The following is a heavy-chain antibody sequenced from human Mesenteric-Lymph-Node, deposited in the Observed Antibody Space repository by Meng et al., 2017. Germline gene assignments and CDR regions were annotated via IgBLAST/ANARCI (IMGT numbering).Heavy chain of an antibody. J-gene: IGHJ6*02. CDR1: GFIFNNYA. V-gene: IGHV3-33*01. Sequence: GESLKISCAASGFIFNNYAIHWVRQAPGKGLEWVAVVWHDESRASYGDSVKGRFTISRDDSKNTVYLQMNSLGGEDTAVYYCARSYYYGSGRTRDYYGMDVWGQGTTVTVSS. D-gene: IGHD3-10*01. CDR2: VWHDESRA. CDR3: ARSYYYGSGRTRDYYGMDV.